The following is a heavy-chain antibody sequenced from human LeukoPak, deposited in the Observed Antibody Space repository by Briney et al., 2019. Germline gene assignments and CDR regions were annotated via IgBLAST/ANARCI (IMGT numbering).Heavy chain of an antibody. CDR2: IGNKADGGTT. D-gene: IGHD6-19*01. V-gene: IGHV3-15*04. CDR3: LHYRSGWH. Sequence: GGSLRLSCAVSGLKFSDAWMNWARQAPGKGLEWVGRIGNKADGGTTVYAAPVKGRFTISRDDSKNTVYLQMNSLKTEDTAVYYCLHYRSGWHWGQGTLATVSS. J-gene: IGHJ4*02. CDR1: GLKFSDAW.